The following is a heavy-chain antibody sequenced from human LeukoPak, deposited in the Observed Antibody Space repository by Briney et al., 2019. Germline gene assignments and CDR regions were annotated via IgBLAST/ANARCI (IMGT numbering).Heavy chain of an antibody. V-gene: IGHV1-69*13. CDR3: ARDTFDSSGTDY. D-gene: IGHD3-22*01. J-gene: IGHJ4*02. CDR2: IIPIFGTA. Sequence: SVKVSCKASGGTFSSYAISWVRQAPGQGLERMGGIIPIFGTANYAQKFQGRVTITADESTSTAYMELSSLRSEDTAVYYCARDTFDSSGTDYWGQGTLVTVSS. CDR1: GGTFSSYA.